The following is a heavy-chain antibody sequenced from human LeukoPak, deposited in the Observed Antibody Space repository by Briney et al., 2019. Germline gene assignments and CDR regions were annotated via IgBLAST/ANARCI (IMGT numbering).Heavy chain of an antibody. D-gene: IGHD3-3*01. J-gene: IGHJ5*02. Sequence: SVKVSCKASGGTFSSYAISWVRQAPGQGLEWMGGIIPIFGTANYAQKFQGRVTITAGESTSTAYMELSSLRSEDTAVYYCATLGYDFWSGYYIWFDPWGQGTLVTVSS. CDR3: ATLGYDFWSGYYIWFDP. V-gene: IGHV1-69*13. CDR2: IIPIFGTA. CDR1: GGTFSSYA.